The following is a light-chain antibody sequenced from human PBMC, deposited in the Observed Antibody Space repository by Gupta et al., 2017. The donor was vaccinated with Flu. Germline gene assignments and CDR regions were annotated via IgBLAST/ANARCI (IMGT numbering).Light chain of an antibody. J-gene: IGKJ5*01. CDR3: QQRSNWPPSNG. CDR2: DAS. Sequence: EIVLTQSPATLSLSPGERATLSCRASQSVSSYLAWYQQKPGQAPRLLIYDASNRATGIPARFSGSGSGTDFTLTISSLEPEDFAVYYCQQRSNWPPSNGFGQGTRLEIK. CDR1: QSVSSY. V-gene: IGKV3-11*01.